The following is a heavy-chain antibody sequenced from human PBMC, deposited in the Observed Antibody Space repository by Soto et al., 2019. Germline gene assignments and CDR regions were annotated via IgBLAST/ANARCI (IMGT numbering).Heavy chain of an antibody. D-gene: IGHD2-8*01. J-gene: IGHJ3*02. Sequence: EVQLVESGGGLVQPGGALRLSCATSGFTFNNYRMSWVRQAPGRGLEWVANIKEDGSEKYYVDSVKGRFTISRDNAKNSLYLQMNSLRAEDRAVYYCARIGVFRACDIWGQGTMVTVSS. CDR2: IKEDGSEK. V-gene: IGHV3-7*01. CDR3: ARIGVFRACDI. CDR1: GFTFNNYR.